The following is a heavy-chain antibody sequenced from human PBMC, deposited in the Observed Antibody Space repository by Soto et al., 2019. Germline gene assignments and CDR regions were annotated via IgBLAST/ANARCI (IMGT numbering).Heavy chain of an antibody. J-gene: IGHJ3*01. CDR1: DVSLTTNGVG. CDR3: AHRLITRYGSSASCRGAFDG. Sequence: LTLVNPTQTLTLTCTFSDVSLTTNGVGVGWIRQPPGKALEWLALIYWDDVKRYSPSLKSRLTSTKDTSKNQVVLTMTNVDSVDTATYYCAHRLITRYGSSASCRGAFDGWGQGTMVTVSS. D-gene: IGHD2-2*01. V-gene: IGHV2-5*02. CDR2: IYWDDVK.